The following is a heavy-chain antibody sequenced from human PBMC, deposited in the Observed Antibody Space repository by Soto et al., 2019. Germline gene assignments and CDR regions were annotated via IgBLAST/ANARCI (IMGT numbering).Heavy chain of an antibody. J-gene: IGHJ5*02. Sequence: SETLSLTCAVYGGSFSGYYWSWIRQPPGKGLEWIGEINHSGSTNYNPSLKSRVTISVDTSKNQFSLKLSSVTAADTAVSYCESRRGALWRPNLPWGQGPMVTVSS. CDR1: GGSFSGYY. CDR3: ESRRGALWRPNLP. D-gene: IGHD3-3*01. CDR2: INHSGST. V-gene: IGHV4-34*01.